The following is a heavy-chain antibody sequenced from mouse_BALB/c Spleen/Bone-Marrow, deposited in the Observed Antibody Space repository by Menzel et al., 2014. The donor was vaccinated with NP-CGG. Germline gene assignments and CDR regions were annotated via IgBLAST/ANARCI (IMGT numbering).Heavy chain of an antibody. V-gene: IGHV5-17*02. CDR1: GFTFSSFG. Sequence: EVMLVESGGGLVQPGGSRKLSCAASGFTFSSFGMHWVRQAPEKGLEWIAYISSDSGAIFYADTVKGRSTISRDNPKNTLFLQMTSLRSEDTAIYFCTRGGNWEDFDYWGQGTTLTVSS. CDR2: ISSDSGAI. D-gene: IGHD4-1*01. J-gene: IGHJ2*01. CDR3: TRGGNWEDFDY.